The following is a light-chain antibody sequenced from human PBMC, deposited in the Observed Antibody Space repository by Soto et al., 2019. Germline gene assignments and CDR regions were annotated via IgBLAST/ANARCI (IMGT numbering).Light chain of an antibody. V-gene: IGKV3-20*01. CDR3: QQYDSSPYT. J-gene: IGKJ2*01. CDR1: QSISTTS. Sequence: EIVLTQSPGTLSLSPGERATLSCRASQSISTTSLAWYQQKPGQSPRFLIYGASTRAAGIPDRFSGYGSGTDFTLTISRLEPEDFAVYFCQQYDSSPYTLGQGNKLDIK. CDR2: GAS.